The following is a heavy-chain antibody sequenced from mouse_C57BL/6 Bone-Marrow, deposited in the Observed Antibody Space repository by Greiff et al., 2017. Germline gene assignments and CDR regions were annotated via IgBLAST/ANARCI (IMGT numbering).Heavy chain of an antibody. Sequence: QVQLQQPGAELVRPGSSVKLSCKASGYTFTSYWMHWVKQRPIQGLEWIGNIDPSDSETHYNQKFKDKATLTVDKSSSTAYMQLSSLTSEDSAVYYCATPNYYGSSYWYFDVWGTGTTVTVSS. CDR3: ATPNYYGSSYWYFDV. CDR2: IDPSDSET. V-gene: IGHV1-52*01. CDR1: GYTFTSYW. D-gene: IGHD1-1*01. J-gene: IGHJ1*03.